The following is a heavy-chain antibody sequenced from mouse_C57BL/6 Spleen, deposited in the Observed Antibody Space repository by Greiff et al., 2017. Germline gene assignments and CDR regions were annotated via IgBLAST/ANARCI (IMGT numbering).Heavy chain of an antibody. CDR2: INPGSGGT. CDR1: GYAFTNYL. V-gene: IGHV1-54*01. Sequence: VQLQQSGAELVRPGTSVKVSCKASGYAFTNYLIEWVKQRPGQGLEWIGVINPGSGGTNYNEKFKGKATLTADKSSSTAYMQLSSLTSEDSAVYFCARGSNYYWYFDVWGTGTTVTVSS. J-gene: IGHJ1*03. CDR3: ARGSNYYWYFDV. D-gene: IGHD2-5*01.